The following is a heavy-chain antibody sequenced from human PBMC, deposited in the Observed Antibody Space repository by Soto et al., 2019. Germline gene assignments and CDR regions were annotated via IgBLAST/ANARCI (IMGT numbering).Heavy chain of an antibody. V-gene: IGHV4-39*01. CDR1: GGSFSGYY. CDR3: ASPGIAAAGTLSPYYYYMDV. Sequence: SETLSLTCAVYGGSFSGYYWGWIRQPPGKGLEWIGSIYYSGSTYYNPSLKSRVTISVDTSKNQFSLKLSSVTAADTAVYYCASPGIAAAGTLSPYYYYMDVWGKGTTVTVSS. D-gene: IGHD6-13*01. CDR2: IYYSGST. J-gene: IGHJ6*03.